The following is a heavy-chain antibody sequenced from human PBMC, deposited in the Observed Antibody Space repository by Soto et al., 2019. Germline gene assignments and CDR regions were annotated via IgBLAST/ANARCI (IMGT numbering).Heavy chain of an antibody. CDR1: GGSISSGCYS. V-gene: IGHV4-30-2*05. CDR3: ARAMVVTQNWFDP. D-gene: IGHD2-21*02. CDR2: IYRSGST. J-gene: IGHJ5*02. Sequence: SETLSLTCAVSGGSISSGCYSWSWIRQPPGKGLEWIGYIYRSGSTYYNPSLKSRVTISVDTSKNQFSLKLSSVTAADTAVYYCARAMVVTQNWFDPWGQGTLVTVSS.